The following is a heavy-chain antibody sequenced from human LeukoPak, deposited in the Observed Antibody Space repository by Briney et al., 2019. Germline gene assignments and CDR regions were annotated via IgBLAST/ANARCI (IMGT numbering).Heavy chain of an antibody. Sequence: GGSLRLSCAASGFTFSSYAMHWVRQAPGKGLEWVAVISYDGSNKYYADSVKGRFTISRDNSKNTLYLQMNSLRAEDTAVYYCAKGPYYDFWSGYLYYFDYWGQETLVTVSS. CDR1: GFTFSSYA. CDR2: ISYDGSNK. CDR3: AKGPYYDFWSGYLYYFDY. J-gene: IGHJ4*02. D-gene: IGHD3-3*01. V-gene: IGHV3-30-3*01.